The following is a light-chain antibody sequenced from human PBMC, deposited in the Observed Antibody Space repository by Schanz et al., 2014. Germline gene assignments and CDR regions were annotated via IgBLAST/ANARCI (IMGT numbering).Light chain of an antibody. J-gene: IGLJ3*02. CDR2: SNN. V-gene: IGLV1-47*02. CDR3: SSYAGSNIYWV. CDR1: SSNIGSNY. Sequence: QSVLTQPPSASGTPGQRVTISCSGSSSNIGSNYVYWYQQLPGTAPKLLIYSNNQRPSGVPDRFSGSKSGTSASLAISGLQSEDEADYYCSSYAGSNIYWVFGGGTKLTVL.